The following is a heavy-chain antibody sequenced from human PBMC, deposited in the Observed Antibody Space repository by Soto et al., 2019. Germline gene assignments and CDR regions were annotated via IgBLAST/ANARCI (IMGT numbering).Heavy chain of an antibody. J-gene: IGHJ6*02. V-gene: IGHV1-18*01. CDR3: AREGVASYYDYGMDV. Sequence: GASVKVSCKASGYTFTRSGISWVRQAPGQGPEWMGWISSYNGDTNYAQTLQGRVTMTTDTSTSTAYMELRSLRSDDTAVYYCAREGVASYYDYGMDVWGQGTTVTVSS. CDR1: GYTFTRSG. CDR2: ISSYNGDT.